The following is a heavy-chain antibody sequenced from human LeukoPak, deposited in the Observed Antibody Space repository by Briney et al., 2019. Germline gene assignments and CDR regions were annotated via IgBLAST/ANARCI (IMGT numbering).Heavy chain of an antibody. D-gene: IGHD3-22*01. CDR3: ARDFYLGYYDSSPSNLHAFDI. J-gene: IGHJ3*02. Sequence: SETLSLTCAVSGGSISSSNWWSWVRQPPGKGLEWIGEIYHSGSTNYNPSLKSRVTISVDKSKNQFSLKLSSVTAADTAVYYCARDFYLGYYDSSPSNLHAFDIWGQGTMVTVSS. V-gene: IGHV4-4*02. CDR1: GGSISSSNW. CDR2: IYHSGST.